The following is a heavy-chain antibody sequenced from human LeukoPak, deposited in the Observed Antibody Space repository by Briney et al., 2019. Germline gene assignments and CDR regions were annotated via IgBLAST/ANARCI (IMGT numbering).Heavy chain of an antibody. D-gene: IGHD3-22*01. V-gene: IGHV4-59*08. CDR2: IYYSGST. CDR1: GGSISSYY. J-gene: IGHJ4*02. Sequence: SETLSLTCTVSGGSISSYYWSWIRQPPGKGLEWIGYIYYSGSTNYNPSLKSRVTISVDTSKNQFSLKLSSVIAADTAVYYCARQHDYYDSSGPFDYWGQGTLVTVSS. CDR3: ARQHDYYDSSGPFDY.